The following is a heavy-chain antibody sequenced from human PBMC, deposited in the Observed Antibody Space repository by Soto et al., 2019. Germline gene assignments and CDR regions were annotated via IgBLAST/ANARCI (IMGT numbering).Heavy chain of an antibody. V-gene: IGHV4-31*03. CDR3: ARVFSDSSSFFDP. Sequence: QVQLQESGPGLVKPSQTLSLTCTVSGGSISSGGYYWSWIRQHPGKGLEWIGYIYYSGRTSYNPSLKGRVTISVDTSKNQFSLKLSSVTAADTAVYYCARVFSDSSSFFDPWGQGTLVTVSS. J-gene: IGHJ5*02. CDR1: GGSISSGGYY. CDR2: IYYSGRT. D-gene: IGHD6-13*01.